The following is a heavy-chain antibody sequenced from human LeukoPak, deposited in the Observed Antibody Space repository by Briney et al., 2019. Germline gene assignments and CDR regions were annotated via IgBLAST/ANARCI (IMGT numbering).Heavy chain of an antibody. CDR2: YSGST. CDR1: GGSISNYY. D-gene: IGHD4-23*01. Sequence: SETLSLTCTVSGGSISNYYWNWIRQPPGKGLEWIGYYSGSTNYNPSLKGRVTISVDTSKNQFSLRLSSVTASDTATYYFAISVSTVAVGNLGQAPLVTVPS. CDR3: AISVSTVAVGN. V-gene: IGHV4-59*08. J-gene: IGHJ1*01.